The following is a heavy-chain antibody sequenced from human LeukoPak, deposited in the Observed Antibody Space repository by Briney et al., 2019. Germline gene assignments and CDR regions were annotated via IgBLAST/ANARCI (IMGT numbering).Heavy chain of an antibody. CDR3: ARRPIYCSSTSCYTDNWFDP. CDR1: GHTFTGYY. CDR2: INPNSGGT. J-gene: IGHJ5*02. D-gene: IGHD2-2*01. Sequence: ASVKVSCKASGHTFTGYYMHWVRQAPGQGLEWMGWINPNSGGTNYAQKFQGRVTMTRDTSISTAYMELSRLRSDDTAVYYCARRPIYCSSTSCYTDNWFDPWGQGTLVTVSS. V-gene: IGHV1-2*02.